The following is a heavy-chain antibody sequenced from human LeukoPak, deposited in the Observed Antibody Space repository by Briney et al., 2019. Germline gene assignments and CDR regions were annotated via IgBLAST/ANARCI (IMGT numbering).Heavy chain of an antibody. J-gene: IGHJ2*01. D-gene: IGHD3-10*01. CDR1: GGSISSYS. CDR2: IYYSGST. V-gene: IGHV4-59*01. CDR3: ARSLMGSYWYFDL. Sequence: PSETLSLTCTVSGGSISSYSWNWIRQPPGKGLEYIGYIYYSGSTNYNPSLQSRVTISVDTSKNQFSLKLNSVTAADSAVYYCARSLMGSYWYFDLWGRGTLVTVSS.